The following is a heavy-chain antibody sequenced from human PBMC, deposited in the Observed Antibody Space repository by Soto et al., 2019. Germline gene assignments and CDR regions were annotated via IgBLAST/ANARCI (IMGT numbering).Heavy chain of an antibody. J-gene: IGHJ4*02. D-gene: IGHD3-10*01. V-gene: IGHV4-59*08. CDR3: ARHLWFGELFDY. CDR2: IYYSGST. Sequence: QVQLQESGPGLVKPSETLSLTCTVSGGSISSYYWSWIRQPPGKGLEWIGYIYYSGSTNYNPSLTSRVTISVGTSKNQFSLKLSSVTAADTAVYYCARHLWFGELFDYWGQGTLVTVSS. CDR1: GGSISSYY.